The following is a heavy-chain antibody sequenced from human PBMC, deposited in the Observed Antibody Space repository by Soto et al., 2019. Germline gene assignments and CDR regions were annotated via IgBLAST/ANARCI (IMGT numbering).Heavy chain of an antibody. V-gene: IGHV1-69*06. Sequence: ASVKVSCKASGGTFSSYSISWVRQAPGQGLEWMGGIIPIFGTANYAQKFQGRVTITADKSTSTAYMELSSLRSEDTAVYYCARDNPRIEYYYYGMDVWGQGTTVTVSS. CDR1: GGTFSSYS. J-gene: IGHJ6*02. CDR2: IIPIFGTA. CDR3: ARDNPRIEYYYYGMDV.